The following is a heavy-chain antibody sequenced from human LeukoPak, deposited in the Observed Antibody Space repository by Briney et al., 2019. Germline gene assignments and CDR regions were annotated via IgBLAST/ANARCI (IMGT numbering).Heavy chain of an antibody. J-gene: IGHJ4*02. CDR1: GYTFTSYG. D-gene: IGHD6-13*01. CDR3: ARVLHSSSWYAGDY. Sequence: ASVKVSCKASGYTFTSYGISWVRQAPGQGLEWMGWISAYNGNTNYAQKVQGRVTMTTDTSTSTAYMELRSLRSDDTAVYYCARVLHSSSWYAGDYWGQGTLVTVSS. CDR2: ISAYNGNT. V-gene: IGHV1-18*01.